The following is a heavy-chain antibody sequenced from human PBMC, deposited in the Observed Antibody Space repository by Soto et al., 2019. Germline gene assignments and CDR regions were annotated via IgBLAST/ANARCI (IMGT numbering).Heavy chain of an antibody. CDR2: ISLYSDGT. D-gene: IGHD2-2*01. J-gene: IGHJ5*02. CDR1: GYTFSNYG. CDR3: ARVVPGAEAWFGP. V-gene: IGHV1-18*01. Sequence: ASVKVSCKTSGYTFSNYGITWVRQAPGQPLEWLGWISLYSDGTNYAQKFQGRVSMTTDTSTTTAYMELRSLRSDDTAVYYCARVVPGAEAWFGPCGQGTLVTFSS.